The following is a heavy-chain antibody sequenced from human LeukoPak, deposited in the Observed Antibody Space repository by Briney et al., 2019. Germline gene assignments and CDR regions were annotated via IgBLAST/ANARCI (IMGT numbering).Heavy chain of an antibody. CDR1: GASVNSYH. J-gene: IGHJ4*02. CDR3: ARDESSRDDSGGYPH. D-gene: IGHD3-22*01. Sequence: PSETLSLTCTVSGASVNSYHWAWIRQPAGKRLEWVGRVHVSGSSNYNPSLRSRVAISLDTSKNQVSLILNSVSAADTAVYYCARDESSRDDSGGYPHWGRGVLITVSS. CDR2: VHVSGSS. V-gene: IGHV4-4*07.